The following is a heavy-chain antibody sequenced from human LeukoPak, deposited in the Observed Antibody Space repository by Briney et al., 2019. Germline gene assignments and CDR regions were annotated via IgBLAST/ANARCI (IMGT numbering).Heavy chain of an antibody. Sequence: PSETLSLTCTVSGGSISSYYWSWIRQPPGKGLEWIGYIYYSGSTNYNPSLKSRVTISVDTSKNQFSLKLSSVTAADTAVYYCATTGPYYYDSSGYSSWVGRSRDPYAFDIWGQGTMVTVSS. CDR1: GGSISSYY. V-gene: IGHV4-59*01. CDR3: ATTGPYYYDSSGYSSWVGRSRDPYAFDI. D-gene: IGHD3-22*01. J-gene: IGHJ3*02. CDR2: IYYSGST.